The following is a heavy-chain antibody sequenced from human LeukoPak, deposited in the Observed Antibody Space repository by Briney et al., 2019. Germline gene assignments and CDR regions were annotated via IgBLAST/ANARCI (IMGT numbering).Heavy chain of an antibody. CDR1: GFTVSYNY. CDR2: IYSGGST. CDR3: ARVSTGLLPDY. J-gene: IGHJ4*02. Sequence: GGSLRLSCAASGFTVSYNYMSWVRQAPGKGLEWVSIIYSGGSTYYADSVKGRFTISRHNSKNTLYLQMNSLRAEDTAAYYCARVSTGLLPDYWGQGTLVTVSS. V-gene: IGHV3-53*04. D-gene: IGHD3-22*01.